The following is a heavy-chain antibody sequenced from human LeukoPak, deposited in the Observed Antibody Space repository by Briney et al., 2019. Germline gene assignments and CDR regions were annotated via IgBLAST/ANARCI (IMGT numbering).Heavy chain of an antibody. CDR1: GDSISGYY. V-gene: IGHV4-59*01. J-gene: IGHJ4*02. CDR2: IYHSGST. Sequence: SETLSLTCTVSGDSISGYYWSWVRQPPGKGLEWIGNIYHSGSTNYSPSLKSRVTISVDTSKNQFSLKLSSVTAADTAVYYCARSYSGIPYYFDYWGQGTLVTVSS. CDR3: ARSYSGIPYYFDY. D-gene: IGHD1-26*01.